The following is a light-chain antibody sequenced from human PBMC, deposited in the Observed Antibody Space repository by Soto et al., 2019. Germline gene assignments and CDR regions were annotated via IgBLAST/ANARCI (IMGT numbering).Light chain of an antibody. CDR1: QTADKW. V-gene: IGKV1-5*01. CDR2: DAS. CDR3: QQYNDYPYT. J-gene: IGKJ2*01. Sequence: DIQVTQSPSTLSASVGDRVIIACRASQTADKWVAWYQQKPGTAPNVLIYDASRLESGVPSRFSGSGSGTLFTLTISNLQPDDFATYYGQQYNDYPYTFGQGIKVEI.